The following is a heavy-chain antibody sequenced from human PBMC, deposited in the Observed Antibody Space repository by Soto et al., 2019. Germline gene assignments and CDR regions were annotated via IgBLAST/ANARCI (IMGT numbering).Heavy chain of an antibody. V-gene: IGHV1-69*12. CDR2: IIPISGTA. D-gene: IGHD6-13*01. CDR3: ARENTAAAGAVRWLDN. Sequence: QVQLVQSGAEVKKPGSSVKVSCKASGGTFKNYAVNWVRQAPGQGLECLGGIIPISGTANYAQKFQGRVTITADGSTTTAYMELSSLRAEDTAVYFCARENTAAAGAVRWLDNWGQGTLVTVSS. CDR1: GGTFKNYA. J-gene: IGHJ4*02.